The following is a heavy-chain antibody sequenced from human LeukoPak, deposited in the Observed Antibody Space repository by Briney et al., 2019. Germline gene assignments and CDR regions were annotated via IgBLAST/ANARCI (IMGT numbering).Heavy chain of an antibody. Sequence: GGSLRLSCAASGFTFSSYAMHWVRQAPGKGLEWVAVISYDGSNKYYADSVKGRFTISRDNSKNTLYLQMNSLRAEDTAVYYCARELKSYYYDSSGYHPFDPWGQGTLVTVSS. CDR1: GFTFSSYA. J-gene: IGHJ5*02. V-gene: IGHV3-30-3*01. CDR2: ISYDGSNK. CDR3: ARELKSYYYDSSGYHPFDP. D-gene: IGHD3-22*01.